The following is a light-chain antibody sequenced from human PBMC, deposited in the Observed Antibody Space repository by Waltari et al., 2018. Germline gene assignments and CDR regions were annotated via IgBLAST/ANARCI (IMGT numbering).Light chain of an antibody. J-gene: IGLJ3*02. V-gene: IGLV2-11*01. Sequence: QSALTQPRSVSGSPGQSVTISCTGTSSDVGGYNYVSWYQQHPGKAPKLMIYDVSKRPSGFPYRFSGSKSGNTASLTISGLQAEDEADYYCCPYAGSYTWVFGGGTKLTVL. CDR2: DVS. CDR1: SSDVGGYNY. CDR3: CPYAGSYTWV.